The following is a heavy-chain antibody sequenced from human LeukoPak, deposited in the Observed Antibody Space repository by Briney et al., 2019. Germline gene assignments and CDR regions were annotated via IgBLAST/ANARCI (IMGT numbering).Heavy chain of an antibody. CDR1: GFTFSSYA. CDR3: AKGLSYYDFWSGYYYFDY. V-gene: IGHV3-23*01. Sequence: GGSLRLSCAASGFTFSSYAMSWVRQAPGKGLEWVSAISGSGGSTYYADSVKGRFTISRDNSKNTLYLQMNSLRAEDTAVYYCAKGLSYYDFWSGYYYFDYWGQGTLVTVSS. J-gene: IGHJ4*02. D-gene: IGHD3-3*01. CDR2: ISGSGGST.